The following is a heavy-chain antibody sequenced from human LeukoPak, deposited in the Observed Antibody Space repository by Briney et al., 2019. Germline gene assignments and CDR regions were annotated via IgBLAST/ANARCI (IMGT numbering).Heavy chain of an antibody. CDR1: GGTFSTYG. CDR3: ASSQNIAGIPATMGDHFYYMDV. V-gene: IGHV1-69*05. J-gene: IGHJ6*03. CDR2: IIPILGAV. D-gene: IGHD2-2*01. Sequence: ASAKVSCKTSGGTFSTYGLSWVRQAPGQGLEWVGGIIPILGAVDYAHKFQGRVTISTDESTSTLYMELSNLKSEDTAVYYCASSQNIAGIPATMGDHFYYMDVWDKGTTVIV.